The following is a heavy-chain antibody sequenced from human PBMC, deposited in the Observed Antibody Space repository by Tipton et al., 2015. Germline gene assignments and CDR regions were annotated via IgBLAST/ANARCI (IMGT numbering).Heavy chain of an antibody. Sequence: TLSLTCTVSGASITSSNYYWAWIRQPPGKGLEWIGSISYSGSTYYNPSLKSRVTISVDTSKTQFSLKMSSVTASDTAVYYCARARGRHGGLFDSWGQGTLVTVSS. CDR1: GASITSSNYY. CDR3: ARARGRHGGLFDS. CDR2: ISYSGST. J-gene: IGHJ4*02. D-gene: IGHD4-23*01. V-gene: IGHV4-39*07.